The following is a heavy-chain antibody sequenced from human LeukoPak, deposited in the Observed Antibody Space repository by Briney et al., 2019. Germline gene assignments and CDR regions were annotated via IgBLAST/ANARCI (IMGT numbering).Heavy chain of an antibody. Sequence: PGRSLRLSCAASGFPFSSYRMQWVRQATGKGLEWVADISYDGSNKYYADSVRGRFTISRDNSKNTLDLQMNSLRAEDTAVYYCAKGAGWRQLWFVYWGQGTLVTVSS. D-gene: IGHD5-18*01. V-gene: IGHV3-30*18. J-gene: IGHJ4*02. CDR2: ISYDGSNK. CDR3: AKGAGWRQLWFVY. CDR1: GFPFSSYR.